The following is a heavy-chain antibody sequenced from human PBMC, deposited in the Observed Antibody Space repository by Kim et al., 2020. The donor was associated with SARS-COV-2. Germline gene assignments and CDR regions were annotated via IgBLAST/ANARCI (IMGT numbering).Heavy chain of an antibody. V-gene: IGHV3-64D*09. Sequence: GGSLRLSCSASGFTFSSYAMHWVRQAPGKGLEYVSAISSNGGSTYYADSVKGRFTISRDNSKNTLYLQMSSLRAEDTAVYYCVKVGYYDFWSGYYNIPQHDYWGQGTLVTVSS. J-gene: IGHJ4*02. CDR1: GFTFSSYA. CDR3: VKVGYYDFWSGYYNIPQHDY. CDR2: ISSNGGST. D-gene: IGHD3-3*01.